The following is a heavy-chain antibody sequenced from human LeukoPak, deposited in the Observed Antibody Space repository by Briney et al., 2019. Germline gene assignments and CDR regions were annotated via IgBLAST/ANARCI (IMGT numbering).Heavy chain of an antibody. CDR1: GFTFNNYL. D-gene: IGHD3-10*01. V-gene: IGHV3-74*03. CDR3: VRDYYGSGSYWGRSDAFDI. Sequence: GGSLRLSCAASGFTFNNYLMHWVRQAPGKGLVWVSRINSDGSTTTYADSVKGRFTISRDNAKNTLYLQMNCLRAEDTAMYYCVRDYYGSGSYWGRSDAFDIWGQGTMVTVSS. J-gene: IGHJ3*02. CDR2: INSDGSTT.